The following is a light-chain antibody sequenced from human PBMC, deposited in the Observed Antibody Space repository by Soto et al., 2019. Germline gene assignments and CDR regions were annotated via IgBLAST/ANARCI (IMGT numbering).Light chain of an antibody. J-gene: IGLJ3*02. Sequence: QSALTQPASVSGSHGRSITISCTGTSSDVGAYNYVSWFQQYPGKAPKLIIYEVTNRPSGVSDRFSGSKSGNTASLTVSGLQAEDESDYYCSSFTTRKTWVFGGGTNLTVL. CDR1: SSDVGAYNY. V-gene: IGLV2-14*01. CDR2: EVT. CDR3: SSFTTRKTWV.